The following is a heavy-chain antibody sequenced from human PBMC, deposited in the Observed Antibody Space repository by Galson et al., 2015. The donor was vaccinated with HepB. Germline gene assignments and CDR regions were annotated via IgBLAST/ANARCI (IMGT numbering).Heavy chain of an antibody. CDR3: ARDSGMTGTTAEAFDS. CDR2: IIPSLDMS. J-gene: IGHJ3*02. Sequence: SVKVSCKASGGTFSNYAISWVRQAPGQGLEWMGRIIPSLDMSNYAQKFQGRVTITADKSTITAYMELSYLRSEDTAVYYCARDSGMTGTTAEAFDSWGQGTRVTVSS. CDR1: GGTFSNYA. V-gene: IGHV1-69*04. D-gene: IGHD1-1*01.